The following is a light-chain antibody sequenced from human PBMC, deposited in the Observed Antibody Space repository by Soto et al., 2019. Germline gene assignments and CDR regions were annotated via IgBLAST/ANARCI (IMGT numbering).Light chain of an antibody. CDR1: SSDVGGYNY. V-gene: IGLV2-8*01. CDR2: EVS. Sequence: QSVLTQPPSASGSPGQSVTIPCTGTSSDVGGYNYVSWYQQYPGKAPKLMIYEVSQRPSGLPDRFSGSKSGNTASLTVSGLQAEDEAHYYCFSYAGRNNYVFGTGTKVTVL. J-gene: IGLJ1*01. CDR3: FSYAGRNNYV.